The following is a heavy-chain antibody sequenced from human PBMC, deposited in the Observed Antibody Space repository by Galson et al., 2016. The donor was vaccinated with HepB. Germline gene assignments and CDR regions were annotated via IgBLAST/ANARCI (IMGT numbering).Heavy chain of an antibody. CDR1: GGSINGYY. V-gene: IGHV4-59*01. J-gene: IGHJ5*01. D-gene: IGHD3-3*01. Sequence: SETLSLTCTVSGGSINGYYWSWIRQPPGKGLEWIGDIYYSGGTNYHSSLKSRVTISVETSKNQFSLKLTSVTAADTAVYYCARLTVFGVVTLDSWGQGTLVTVSS. CDR2: IYYSGGT. CDR3: ARLTVFGVVTLDS.